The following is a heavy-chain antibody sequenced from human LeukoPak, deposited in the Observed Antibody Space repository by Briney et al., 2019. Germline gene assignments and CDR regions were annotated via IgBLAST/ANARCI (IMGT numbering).Heavy chain of an antibody. CDR3: ATGYSSTWYYFDY. CDR2: IYHSGST. CDR1: GDSISSYY. D-gene: IGHD6-13*01. J-gene: IGHJ4*02. V-gene: IGHV4-59*01. Sequence: PSETLSLTCTVSGDSISSYYWSWIRQPPGKGLEWIGYIYHSGSTNYNPSLKSRVTISADTSKDQFSLKLASVTAADTAVYYRATGYSSTWYYFDYWGKGTLVTVSS.